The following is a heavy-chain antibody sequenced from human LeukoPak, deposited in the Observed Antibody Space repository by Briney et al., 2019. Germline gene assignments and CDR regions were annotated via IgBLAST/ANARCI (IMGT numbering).Heavy chain of an antibody. CDR2: IIPIFGTA. Sequence: ASVKVSCKASGVTFSSYAISWVRQAPGQGLEWMGRIIPIFGTANYAQKFQGRVTITTAESTSTAYTELSSLRSEDTAVYYCAREVDYDYVWGSYRYNPPLDYWGQGTLVTVSS. CDR3: AREVDYDYVWGSYRYNPPLDY. V-gene: IGHV1-69*05. CDR1: GVTFSSYA. D-gene: IGHD3-16*02. J-gene: IGHJ4*02.